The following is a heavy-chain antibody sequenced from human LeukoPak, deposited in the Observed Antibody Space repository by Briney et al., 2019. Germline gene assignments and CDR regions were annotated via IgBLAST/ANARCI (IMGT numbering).Heavy chain of an antibody. CDR3: AKERDELNFDY. D-gene: IGHD1-26*01. J-gene: IGHJ4*02. Sequence: GGSLRLSCAASGFTFSSYGMHWVRQAPGKGLEWVAVISYDGSNKYYADSVKGRFTISRDNSKNTLYLQMNSLRAEDTAVYYCAKERDELNFDYWGQGTLVTVSS. CDR2: ISYDGSNK. V-gene: IGHV3-30*18. CDR1: GFTFSSYG.